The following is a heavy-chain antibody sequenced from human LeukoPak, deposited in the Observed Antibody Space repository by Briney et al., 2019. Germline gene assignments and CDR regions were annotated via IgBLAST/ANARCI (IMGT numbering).Heavy chain of an antibody. CDR3: ARAGAYYYDSSGYYYTFFDY. CDR2: TYYRSKWYN. D-gene: IGHD3-22*01. J-gene: IGHJ4*02. V-gene: IGHV6-1*01. Sequence: SQTLSLTCAISGDSVSSNSAAWNWIRQSPSRGLEWLGRTYYRSKWYNDYAVSVKSRITINPDTSKNQFSLQLNSVTPEDTAVYYCARAGAYYYDSSGYYYTFFDYWGQGTLVTVSS. CDR1: GDSVSSNSAA.